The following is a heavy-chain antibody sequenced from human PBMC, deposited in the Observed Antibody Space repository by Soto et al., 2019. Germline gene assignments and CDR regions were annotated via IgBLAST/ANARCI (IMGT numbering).Heavy chain of an antibody. V-gene: IGHV3-23*01. D-gene: IGHD3-22*01. Sequence: PGGSLRLSCAASGFTFSSYAMSWVRQAPGKGLEWVSAISGSGGSTYYADSVKGRFTISRDNSKNTLYLQMNSLRAEDTAVYYCAKKPDSSGYYYVSYGMDVWGQGTTVTVSS. CDR1: GFTFSSYA. CDR2: ISGSGGST. CDR3: AKKPDSSGYYYVSYGMDV. J-gene: IGHJ6*02.